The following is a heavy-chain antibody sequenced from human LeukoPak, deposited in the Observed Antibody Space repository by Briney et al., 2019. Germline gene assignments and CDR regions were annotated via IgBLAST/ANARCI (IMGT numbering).Heavy chain of an antibody. V-gene: IGHV5-51*01. D-gene: IGHD3-22*01. Sequence: GESLKISCKGSGYSFTSYWIGWVRQLPGKGLVWMGIIYPGDSDTRYSPSFQGQVTISADKSISTAYLQWSSLKASDTAMYYCARHIPTYDSSGYFTLYYMDVWGKGTTVTISS. CDR3: ARHIPTYDSSGYFTLYYMDV. CDR1: GYSFTSYW. CDR2: IYPGDSDT. J-gene: IGHJ6*03.